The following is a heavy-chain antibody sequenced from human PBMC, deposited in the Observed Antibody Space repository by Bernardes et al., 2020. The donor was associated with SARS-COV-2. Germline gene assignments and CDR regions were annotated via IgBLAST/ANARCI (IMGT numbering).Heavy chain of an antibody. CDR1: GDSVSGYY. Sequence: TLSLTCTVSGDSVSGYYWSWIRQSPGQGLEWIGNINDRGRSNYNPSLKSRLSMSVSASKNQLSLKLRSVTAADTAVYFCAKGPWFDSSGSDIWGQGTMVTVSS. CDR3: AKGPWFDSSGSDI. V-gene: IGHV4-59*02. J-gene: IGHJ3*02. D-gene: IGHD3-22*01. CDR2: INDRGRS.